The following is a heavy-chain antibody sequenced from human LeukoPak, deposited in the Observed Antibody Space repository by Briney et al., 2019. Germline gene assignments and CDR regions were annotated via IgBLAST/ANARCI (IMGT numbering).Heavy chain of an antibody. CDR1: GGSISSSSYY. CDR2: IYYSGST. CDR3: ARRPRIYSSSWYVPALGYFDY. J-gene: IGHJ4*02. D-gene: IGHD6-13*01. Sequence: SETLSLTCTVSGGSISSSSYYWGWIRQPPGKGLEWIGSIYYSGSTYYNPSLKSRVTISVDTSKNQFSLKLSSVTAADTAVYYCARRPRIYSSSWYVPALGYFDYWGQGTLVTVSS. V-gene: IGHV4-39*07.